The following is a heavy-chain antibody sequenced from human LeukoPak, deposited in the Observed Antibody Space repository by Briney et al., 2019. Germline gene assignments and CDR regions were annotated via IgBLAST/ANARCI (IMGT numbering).Heavy chain of an antibody. J-gene: IGHJ6*03. CDR1: GYSFTSYW. Sequence: ESLKISCKGSGYSFTSYWLGWGRQMPGKGLEWMGIIYPGDSDTRYSPSFQGQVTISADKSISTAYLQWSSLKASDTAMYCCARLSTMVRGVHYYYYYMDVWGKGTTVTVSS. V-gene: IGHV5-51*01. D-gene: IGHD3-10*01. CDR3: ARLSTMVRGVHYYYYYMDV. CDR2: IYPGDSDT.